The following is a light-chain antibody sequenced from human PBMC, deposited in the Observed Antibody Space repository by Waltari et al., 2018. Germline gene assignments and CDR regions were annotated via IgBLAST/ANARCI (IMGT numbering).Light chain of an antibody. J-gene: IGKJ5*01. CDR2: AAS. CDR3: QQSYDTSIT. V-gene: IGKV1-39*01. Sequence: DIQMTQSPSSLSASVGDRVTITCRASQNIFIYLNVYQQKPHKAPKLLIYAASSLQSGVPSRFSGSGSGTDFTLTISSLQPEDFATYYCQQSYDTSITFGQGTRLEIK. CDR1: QNIFIY.